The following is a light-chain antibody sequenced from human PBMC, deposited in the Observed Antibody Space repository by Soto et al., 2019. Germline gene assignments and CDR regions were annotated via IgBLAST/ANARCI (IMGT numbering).Light chain of an antibody. Sequence: EIVLTQSTGTLSLSPGERATLSCRASQSVTSNYLAWYQQKPGQAPRLLICGASSRATGIPDRFSGSGSGTDFTLTISRLEPEDVAVYYCQQYVSSPYTFGRGTKLEIK. CDR3: QQYVSSPYT. J-gene: IGKJ2*01. V-gene: IGKV3-20*01. CDR2: GAS. CDR1: QSVTSNY.